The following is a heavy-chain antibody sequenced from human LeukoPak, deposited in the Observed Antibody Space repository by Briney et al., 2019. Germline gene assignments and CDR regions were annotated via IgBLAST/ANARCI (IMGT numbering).Heavy chain of an antibody. D-gene: IGHD2-2*01. J-gene: IGHJ5*02. CDR2: ISSRSSYI. Sequence: GGSLRLSCAASGFTFSSYSMNWVRQAPGKGLEWVSSISSRSSYIYYAVSVKGRFTISRDNAKNSLYLQMNSLRAEDTAVYYCARDGEQDIVVVPAAPWFDPWGQGTLVTVSS. CDR1: GFTFSSYS. CDR3: ARDGEQDIVVVPAAPWFDP. V-gene: IGHV3-21*01.